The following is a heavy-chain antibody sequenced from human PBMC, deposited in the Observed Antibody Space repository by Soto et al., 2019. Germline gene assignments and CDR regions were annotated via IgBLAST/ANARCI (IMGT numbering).Heavy chain of an antibody. CDR2: ISYDGSNK. Sequence: QVQLVESGGGVVQPGRSLRLSCAASGFTFSSYGMHWVRQAPSKGLEWVAVISYDGSNKYYADSVKGRFTISRDNSKNTLYLQMNSLRAEDTAVYYCAKGKYSYGYSYAFDIWGQGTMVTVSS. CDR3: AKGKYSYGYSYAFDI. D-gene: IGHD5-18*01. CDR1: GFTFSSYG. J-gene: IGHJ3*02. V-gene: IGHV3-30*18.